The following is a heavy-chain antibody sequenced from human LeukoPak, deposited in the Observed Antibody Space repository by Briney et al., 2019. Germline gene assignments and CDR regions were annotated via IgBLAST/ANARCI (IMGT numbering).Heavy chain of an antibody. V-gene: IGHV4-31*03. J-gene: IGHJ6*02. CDR3: ARAPIGLTQSGYPYYYYGMDV. CDR2: IYYSGST. D-gene: IGHD3-3*01. Sequence: PSETLSLTCTVSGGSLSSGGYYWSWIRQHPGKGLEWIGYIYYSGSTYYNPSLKSRVTISVDTSKNQFSLKLSSVTAADTAVYYCARAPIGLTQSGYPYYYYGMDVWGQGTTVTVSS. CDR1: GGSLSSGGYY.